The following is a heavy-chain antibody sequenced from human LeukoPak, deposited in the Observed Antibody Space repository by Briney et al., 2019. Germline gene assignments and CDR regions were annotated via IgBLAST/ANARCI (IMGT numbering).Heavy chain of an antibody. Sequence: GGSLRLSCAVSGLTFSSHSMNWVRQAPGKGLEWLSHISSSSTIYYADSVKGRFTISRDNAKNSLYLQMNSLRAEDTAVYYCARDRGYDILTGPGAFGYWGQGTLVTVSS. CDR1: GLTFSSHS. V-gene: IGHV3-48*01. CDR2: ISSSSTI. D-gene: IGHD3-9*01. CDR3: ARDRGYDILTGPGAFGY. J-gene: IGHJ4*02.